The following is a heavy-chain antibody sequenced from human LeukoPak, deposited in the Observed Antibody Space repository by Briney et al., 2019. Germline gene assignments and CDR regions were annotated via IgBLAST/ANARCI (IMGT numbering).Heavy chain of an antibody. J-gene: IGHJ4*02. Sequence: SETLSLTRTVSGGSISSYYWSWIRQPPGKGLEWIGYIYYSGSTNYNPSLKSRVTISVDTSKNQFSLKLSSVTAADTAVYYCARVLEGTLDYWGQGTLVTVSS. CDR3: ARVLEGTLDY. CDR2: IYYSGST. V-gene: IGHV4-59*01. CDR1: GGSISSYY. D-gene: IGHD1-1*01.